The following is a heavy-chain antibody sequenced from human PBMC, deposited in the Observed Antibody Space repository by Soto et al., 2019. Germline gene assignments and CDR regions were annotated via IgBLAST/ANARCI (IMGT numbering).Heavy chain of an antibody. D-gene: IGHD6-19*01. CDR2: ISYDGSNK. CDR3: ARPSAGISPYDY. J-gene: IGHJ4*02. V-gene: IGHV3-30-3*01. Sequence: PGGSLRLSCAASGFTFSSYAMHWVRQAPGKGLEWVAVISYDGSNKYYADSVKGRFTISRDNSKNTLYLQMNSLRAEDTAVYYCARPSAGISPYDYWGQGTLVTVSS. CDR1: GFTFSSYA.